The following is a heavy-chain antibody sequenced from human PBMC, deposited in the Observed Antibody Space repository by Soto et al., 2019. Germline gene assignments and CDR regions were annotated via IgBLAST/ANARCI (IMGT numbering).Heavy chain of an antibody. D-gene: IGHD3-3*01. CDR2: ISARGTST. J-gene: IGHJ4*02. Sequence: GGSLRLSCAASGFTFSNYAMSWVRQAPGKGLDWVSGISARGTSTYYADSVKGRFTVSRDNSKNTVHLHMNSLRAEDTAVYYCARYDFWPEDYWGQGTLVTVSS. CDR1: GFTFSNYA. CDR3: ARYDFWPEDY. V-gene: IGHV3-23*01.